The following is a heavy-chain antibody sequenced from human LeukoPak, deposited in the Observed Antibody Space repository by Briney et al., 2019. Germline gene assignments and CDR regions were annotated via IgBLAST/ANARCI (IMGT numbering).Heavy chain of an antibody. Sequence: ASVTVSCKSSGHTLNNHFIHWVRQAPGRGLEWMGMINPRDGSTRTLQRFQGRLTMTRDTSTSTLYMGLSSLRSEDTATYFCARGADQEFDFWGQGTLVTVSS. CDR3: ARGADQEFDF. J-gene: IGHJ4*02. CDR2: INPRDGST. CDR1: GHTLNNHF. V-gene: IGHV1-46*02.